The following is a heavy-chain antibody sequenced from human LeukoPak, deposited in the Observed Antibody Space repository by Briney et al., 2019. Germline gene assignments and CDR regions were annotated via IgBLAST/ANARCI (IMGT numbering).Heavy chain of an antibody. J-gene: IGHJ5*02. V-gene: IGHV1-18*01. D-gene: IGHD2-15*01. CDR2: ISAYNGNK. Sequence: GASVKVSCKASGYTFTTFGISWVRQAPGQGLEWMGWISAYNGNKKYPQRLQGRATMTTDISTSTAYMELRSLRSDDTAIYYCVRVLSPYCSGGSCYVGFGWFDPWGQGTLVTVSS. CDR1: GYTFTTFG. CDR3: VRVLSPYCSGGSCYVGFGWFDP.